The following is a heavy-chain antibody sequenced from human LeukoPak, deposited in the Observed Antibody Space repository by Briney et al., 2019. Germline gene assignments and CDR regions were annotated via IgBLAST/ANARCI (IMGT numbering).Heavy chain of an antibody. Sequence: GGSLRLSCAASGFTFSSYGMHGVRQAPGKGLEWVAFIRYDGSNKYYGDSVKDRFTISRDNSKNTLSLQMSSLRAEDTAVYFCEKDAFRGYSYGYRVSMVWFDQWGQGILVTVSS. V-gene: IGHV3-30*02. CDR1: GFTFSSYG. CDR3: EKDAFRGYSYGYRVSMVWFDQ. CDR2: IRYDGSNK. D-gene: IGHD5-18*01. J-gene: IGHJ5*02.